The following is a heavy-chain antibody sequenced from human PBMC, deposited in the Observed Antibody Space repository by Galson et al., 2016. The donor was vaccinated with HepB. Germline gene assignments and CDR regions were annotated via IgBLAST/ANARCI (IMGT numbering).Heavy chain of an antibody. V-gene: IGHV4-4*02. Sequence: SETLSLTCAVSGGSISSRHWWSWVRQSPGTGLEWIGQIYHSGTANYNPSLRSRVTISMDHSKNQFSLDLSSVTGADTAVYFCARTMDGYYTSSSGFDYWGQGTLVTVSS. CDR1: GGSISSRHW. CDR2: IYHSGTA. D-gene: IGHD6-6*01. CDR3: ARTMDGYYTSSSGFDY. J-gene: IGHJ4*02.